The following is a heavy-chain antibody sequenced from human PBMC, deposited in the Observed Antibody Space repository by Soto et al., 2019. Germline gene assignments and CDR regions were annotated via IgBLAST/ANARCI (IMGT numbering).Heavy chain of an antibody. CDR3: ARDLLAGQQLVIPWFHP. CDR1: GFAFSSFN. J-gene: IGHJ5*02. V-gene: IGHV3-21*01. D-gene: IGHD1-26*01. CDR2: IFTRSSQI. Sequence: LRLSCTASGFAFSSFNMNWVRQAPGKGLEWVSSIFTRSSQIYYADSVMGRFTISRDDAKNSLFLQMNSLSVEDTAVYYCARDLLAGQQLVIPWFHPWGQGTLVTVSS.